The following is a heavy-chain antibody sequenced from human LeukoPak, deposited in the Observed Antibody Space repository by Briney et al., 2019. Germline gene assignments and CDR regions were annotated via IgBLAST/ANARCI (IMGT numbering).Heavy chain of an antibody. D-gene: IGHD3-22*01. CDR2: ISSNGRTT. CDR3: VKGSESYCDSKSDY. J-gene: IGHJ4*02. Sequence: SGGSLRLSCSASGFTFSSYALHWVRQAPGKGLEYVSAISSNGRTTYYGDSAKGRFTISRDNSKNTLYLQMSSLRAEDTAVYYCVKGSESYCDSKSDYWGQGTLVTVSS. V-gene: IGHV3-64D*09. CDR1: GFTFSSYA.